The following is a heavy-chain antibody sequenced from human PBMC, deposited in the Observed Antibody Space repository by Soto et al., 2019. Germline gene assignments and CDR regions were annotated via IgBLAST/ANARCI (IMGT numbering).Heavy chain of an antibody. V-gene: IGHV3-30*03. CDR1: GISISTYA. CDR2: ISQDGSVK. Sequence: QVQLVESGGGVVQPGRSLTASCAASGISISTYAMHWVRQAPGKGLEWVAVISQDGSVKYYADSVKGRFTISRDNPKNTLFLQMNSLGADDTAVYYCAGRQQNYYYYGMDVWGQGTTVTVSS. J-gene: IGHJ6*02. CDR3: AGRQQNYYYYGMDV. D-gene: IGHD6-13*01.